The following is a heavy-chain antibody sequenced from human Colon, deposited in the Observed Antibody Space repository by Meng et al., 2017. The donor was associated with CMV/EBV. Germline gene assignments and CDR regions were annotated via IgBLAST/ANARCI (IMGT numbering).Heavy chain of an antibody. CDR3: ASGYWYENYFDH. J-gene: IGHJ4*02. Sequence: GESLKISCATSGFTFSDHYMDWVRQAPGKGLEWVGRSRNKANSYTTEYAPSVRGRFTISRDASKKLLFLQMNSLKTEDTAVYYGASGYWYENYFDHWGQGTLVTVSS. V-gene: IGHV3-72*01. CDR2: SRNKANSYTT. CDR1: GFTFSDHY. D-gene: IGHD2-8*02.